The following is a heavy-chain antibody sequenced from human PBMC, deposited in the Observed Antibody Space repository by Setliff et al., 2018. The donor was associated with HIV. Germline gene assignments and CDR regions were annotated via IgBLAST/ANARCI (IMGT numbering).Heavy chain of an antibody. CDR2: VYHSGKT. V-gene: IGHV4-38-2*02. D-gene: IGHD3-16*01. CDR1: GQFISDGYY. CDR3: AKHDFGEGSCFDP. Sequence: SETLSLTCTVSGQFISDGYYWGWIRQPPGKGLEWIGSVYHSGKTYYNPSLKSRVTMSADTSKNQISLMLRSMTAADTAVYYFAKHDFGEGSCFDPWGQGSLVTVSS. J-gene: IGHJ5*02.